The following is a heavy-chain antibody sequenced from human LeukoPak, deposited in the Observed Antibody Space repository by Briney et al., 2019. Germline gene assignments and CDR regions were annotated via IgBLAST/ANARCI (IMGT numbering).Heavy chain of an antibody. V-gene: IGHV1-2*06. J-gene: IGHJ4*02. CDR1: GYTFTGHF. CDR3: ARIDSGWFGVSF. Sequence: ASVKVCCKASGYTFTGHFIHWVRQAPGQGLEWMGRINPNSGATNATQKFQDRVNMTRDRSISTAFMELSGLRSDDTAIYYCARIDSGWFGVSFWGQGTLVTVSS. D-gene: IGHD6-19*01. CDR2: INPNSGAT.